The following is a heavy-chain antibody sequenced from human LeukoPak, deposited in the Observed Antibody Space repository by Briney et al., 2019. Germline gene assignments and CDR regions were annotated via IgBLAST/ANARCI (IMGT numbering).Heavy chain of an antibody. Sequence: GGSLRLSCTGSGFTFSSYTVNWVRQAPGKGLEWVSSISPSGSSTFHADSVKGRLTISRDNAKRSLYFQMNTLGGDDTAVYYCVRDFLGESGAGGPWGQGTLVTVSS. V-gene: IGHV3-21*01. D-gene: IGHD3-10*01. CDR3: VRDFLGESGAGGP. CDR1: GFTFSSYT. J-gene: IGHJ5*02. CDR2: ISPSGSST.